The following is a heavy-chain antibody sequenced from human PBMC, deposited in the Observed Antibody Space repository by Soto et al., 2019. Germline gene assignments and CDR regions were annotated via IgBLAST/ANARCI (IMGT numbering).Heavy chain of an antibody. CDR1: GGTFSSYT. D-gene: IGHD3-22*01. CDR3: AYTYYYDSSGYSSQVDY. CDR2: IIPILGIA. J-gene: IGHJ4*02. V-gene: IGHV1-69*02. Sequence: QVQLVQSGAEVKKPGSSVKVSCKASGGTFSSYTISWVRQAPGQGLEWMGRIIPILGIANYAQKFQGRVTITADKSTRTAYMELSSMRFEDTAVYYCAYTYYYDSSGYSSQVDYWGQGTLVTVSS.